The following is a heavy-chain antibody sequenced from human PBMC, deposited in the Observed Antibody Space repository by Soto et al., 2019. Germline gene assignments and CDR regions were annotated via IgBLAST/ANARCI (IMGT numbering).Heavy chain of an antibody. D-gene: IGHD5-18*01. J-gene: IGHJ6*02. CDR2: IYYSGNT. CDR3: ARDRLMATAGTARHYFGLDV. CDR1: GGSIRSGGYY. V-gene: IGHV4-31*03. Sequence: SETLSLTCTVSGGSIRSGGYYWSWVRQNPRRGLEWIGNIYYSGNTYYNPSLKSRLTISVDTSKNQFSLNLSSVTAADTAVYYCARDRLMATAGTARHYFGLDVWGQGTTVTV.